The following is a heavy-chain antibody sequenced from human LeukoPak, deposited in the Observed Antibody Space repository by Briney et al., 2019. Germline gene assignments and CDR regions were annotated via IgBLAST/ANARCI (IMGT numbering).Heavy chain of an antibody. CDR3: TRSTPVLRYFDWLLPEIDY. V-gene: IGHV3-49*03. D-gene: IGHD3-9*01. J-gene: IGHJ4*02. Sequence: GRSLRLSCTASGFTFGDYAMSWFRQAPGNGLGWVGFIISKAYGGTTEYAASVKGRFTISRDDSKSIAYLQMNSLKTEDTAVYYCTRSTPVLRYFDWLLPEIDYWGQGTLVTVSS. CDR2: IISKAYGGTT. CDR1: GFTFGDYA.